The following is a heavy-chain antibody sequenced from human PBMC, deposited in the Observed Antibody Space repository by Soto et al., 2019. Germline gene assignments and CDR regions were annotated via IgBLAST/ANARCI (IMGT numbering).Heavy chain of an antibody. V-gene: IGHV3-23*01. Sequence: LRLSCAASGFTFSSYAMSWVRQAPGKGLEWVSAISGSGGSTYYADSVKGRFTISRDNSKNTLYLQMNSLRAEDTAVYYCAKASMVRGVIMVFDYWGQGTLVTVSS. D-gene: IGHD3-10*01. CDR2: ISGSGGST. CDR1: GFTFSSYA. CDR3: AKASMVRGVIMVFDY. J-gene: IGHJ4*02.